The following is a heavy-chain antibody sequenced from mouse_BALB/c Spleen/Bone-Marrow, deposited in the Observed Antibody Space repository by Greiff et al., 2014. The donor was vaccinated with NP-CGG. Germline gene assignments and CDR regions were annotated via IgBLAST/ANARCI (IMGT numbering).Heavy chain of an antibody. CDR1: GFSLSSYG. CDR2: IWSGGST. J-gene: IGHJ2*01. D-gene: IGHD3-1*01. V-gene: IGHV2-2*02. CDR3: ARNHRGYYFDY. Sequence: QVQLQQSGPGLVQPSQSLSITCTVSGFSLSSYGVRWVRQSPGKGLEWLGVIWSGGSTDYNAAFISRLTISKDNSKSQVFFKMTTLQANDTAIYYCARNHRGYYFDYWGQGTTLTVSS.